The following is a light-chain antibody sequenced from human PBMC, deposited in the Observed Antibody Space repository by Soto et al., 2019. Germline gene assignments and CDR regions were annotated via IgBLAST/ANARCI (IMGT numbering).Light chain of an antibody. CDR2: GAF. J-gene: IGKJ4*01. CDR3: QQYNNWPQLT. CDR1: QSVSSN. Sequence: EIVMTQSPVTLSVSPGERATLSCRASQSVSSNLAWYQQKPGQAPRLLIYGAFTRATGFPARFSGSGSGTEFTLTISSLQSEDFAVYYCQQYNNWPQLTFGGGTKVEIK. V-gene: IGKV3-15*01.